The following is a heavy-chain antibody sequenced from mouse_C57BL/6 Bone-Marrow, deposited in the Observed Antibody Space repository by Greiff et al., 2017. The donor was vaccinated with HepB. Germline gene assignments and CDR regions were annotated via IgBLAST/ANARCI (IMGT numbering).Heavy chain of an antibody. CDR3: ARDYHYGSSYDGDY. J-gene: IGHJ2*01. D-gene: IGHD1-1*01. CDR2: IYPGSGST. Sequence: VQLQQSGAELVKPGASVKMSCKASGYTFTSYWITWVKQRPGQGLEWIGDIYPGSGSTNYNEKFKSKATLTVDTSSSTAYMQLSSLTSEDSAVYYCARDYHYGSSYDGDYWGQGTTLTVSS. V-gene: IGHV1-55*01. CDR1: GYTFTSYW.